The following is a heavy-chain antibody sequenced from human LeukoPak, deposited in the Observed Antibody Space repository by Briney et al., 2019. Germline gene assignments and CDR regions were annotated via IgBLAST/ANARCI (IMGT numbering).Heavy chain of an antibody. D-gene: IGHD3-10*01. Sequence: GGSLRLSCAASGFTFSSYWMSWVRQAPGKWLEWVANIKQDGSEKYYVDSVKGRFTISRDNAKNSLYLQMNSLRAEDTAVYYCARDPIYYGSGSYSAPSYYYYMDVWGKGTTVTISS. CDR1: GFTFSSYW. J-gene: IGHJ6*03. V-gene: IGHV3-7*01. CDR2: IKQDGSEK. CDR3: ARDPIYYGSGSYSAPSYYYYMDV.